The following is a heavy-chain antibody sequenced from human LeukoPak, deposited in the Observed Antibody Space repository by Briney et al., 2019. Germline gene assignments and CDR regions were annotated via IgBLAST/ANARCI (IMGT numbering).Heavy chain of an antibody. CDR1: GGSISSGGYY. D-gene: IGHD3-22*01. V-gene: IGHV4-61*08. J-gene: IGHJ5*02. Sequence: SETLSLTCTVSGGSISSGGYYWSWIRQHLGKGLEWIGYIYYSGSTNYNPSLKSRVTISVDTSKNQFSLKLSSVTAADTAVYYCARDSSGYYWFDPWGQGTLVTVSS. CDR3: ARDSSGYYWFDP. CDR2: IYYSGST.